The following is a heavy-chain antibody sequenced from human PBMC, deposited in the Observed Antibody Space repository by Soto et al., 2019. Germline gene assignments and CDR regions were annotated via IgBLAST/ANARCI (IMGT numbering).Heavy chain of an antibody. CDR2: IYSAGSA. Sequence: GGSLRLSCAASGFTVSSYHMSWVRQAPGKGLEWVSIIYSAGSADFADSVKGRFTISRDNSKNTLYLQMSSLRAEDTAVYYCTRVYSSSYHYFDYWGQGALVTVSS. D-gene: IGHD6-13*01. CDR3: TRVYSSSYHYFDY. V-gene: IGHV3-66*01. J-gene: IGHJ4*02. CDR1: GFTVSSYH.